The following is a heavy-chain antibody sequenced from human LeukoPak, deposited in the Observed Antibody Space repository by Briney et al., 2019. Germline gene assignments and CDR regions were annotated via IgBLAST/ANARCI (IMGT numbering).Heavy chain of an antibody. D-gene: IGHD2-15*01. Sequence: ASVKVSCKASGYTFTSYGISWVRQAPGQGLEWMGWISAYNGNTNYAQKLQGRVTMTTDTSTSTAYMELRSLRSDDTAVYYCARVVCSGGSCHSRDFGMDVWGQGTTVTVSS. CDR2: ISAYNGNT. V-gene: IGHV1-18*01. CDR3: ARVVCSGGSCHSRDFGMDV. J-gene: IGHJ6*02. CDR1: GYTFTSYG.